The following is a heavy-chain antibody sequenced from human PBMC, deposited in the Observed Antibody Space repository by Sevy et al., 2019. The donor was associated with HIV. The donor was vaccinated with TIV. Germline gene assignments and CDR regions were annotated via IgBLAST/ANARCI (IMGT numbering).Heavy chain of an antibody. CDR2: IKQDGSEK. D-gene: IGHD6-19*01. J-gene: IGHJ4*02. CDR1: GFTFSSYW. V-gene: IGHV3-7*01. Sequence: GGSLRLSCAASGFTFSSYWMSWVRQAPGKGLEWVANIKQDGSEKYYVDAVKGRFTLSRDNAKNSLYLQMNSLRAEDTAVYYLASPWGGYSSGWYSVDYWGQGTLVTVSS. CDR3: ASPWGGYSSGWYSVDY.